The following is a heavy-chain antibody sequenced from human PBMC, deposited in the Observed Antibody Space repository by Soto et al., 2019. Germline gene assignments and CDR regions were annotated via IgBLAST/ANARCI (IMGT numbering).Heavy chain of an antibody. V-gene: IGHV3-48*01. Sequence: GGSLRLSCAASGFTFSRYIMNWVRQAPGKGLEWVSYISSSSSTIYYADSVKGRFTISRDNAKNSLYLQMNSLRAEDTAVYYCARAPTYVQLIHGMDVWGQGTTVTVSS. CDR3: ARAPTYVQLIHGMDV. CDR1: GFTFSRYI. J-gene: IGHJ6*02. D-gene: IGHD1-1*01. CDR2: ISSSSSTI.